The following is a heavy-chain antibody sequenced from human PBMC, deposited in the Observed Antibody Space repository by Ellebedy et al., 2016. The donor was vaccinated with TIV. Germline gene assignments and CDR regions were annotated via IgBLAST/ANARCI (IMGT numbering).Heavy chain of an antibody. CDR1: GSNFDDYG. V-gene: IGHV3-20*02. J-gene: IGHJ4*02. CDR2: INWNGVST. CDR3: ARGWGSTAPFDY. D-gene: IGHD2-2*01. Sequence: GESLKISXAVSGSNFDDYGMTWVRQAPGKGLEWVSGINWNGVSTGYADSVRGRFTISRDNAKNSLYLQMNSLRAEDTALYLCARGWGSTAPFDYWGQGTLVTVSS.